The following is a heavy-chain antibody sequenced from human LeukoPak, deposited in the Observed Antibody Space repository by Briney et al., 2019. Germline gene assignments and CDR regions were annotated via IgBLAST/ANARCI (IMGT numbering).Heavy chain of an antibody. CDR2: IHYSGKT. D-gene: IGHD3-10*01. CDR3: ARGLRRYYGSGSYYSNNNWFDP. CDR1: GGSISNYY. J-gene: IGHJ5*02. Sequence: SETLSLTCTVSGGSISNYYWSWIRQPPGKGLEWIGYIHYSGKTTYSPPLKSRVIISVDTSKNQVSLRLSSVTAVDTAVYYCARGLRRYYGSGSYYSNNNWFDPWGQGTLVTVSS. V-gene: IGHV4-59*08.